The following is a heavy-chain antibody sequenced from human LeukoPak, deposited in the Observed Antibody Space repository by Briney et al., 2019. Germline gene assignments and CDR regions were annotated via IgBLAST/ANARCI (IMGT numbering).Heavy chain of an antibody. CDR3: ARVGATRWFDP. Sequence: ASVKVSCKASGYTFTSYGISWVRQAPGQGLEWMGWISAYNGNTNYAQKLQGRVTMTTDTSTSTAYVELRSLRSDDTAVYYCARVGATRWFDPWGQGTLVTVSS. J-gene: IGHJ5*02. CDR1: GYTFTSYG. V-gene: IGHV1-18*01. CDR2: ISAYNGNT. D-gene: IGHD1-26*01.